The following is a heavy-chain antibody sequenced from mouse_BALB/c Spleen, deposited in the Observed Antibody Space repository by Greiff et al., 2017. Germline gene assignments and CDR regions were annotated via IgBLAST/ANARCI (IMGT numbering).Heavy chain of an antibody. V-gene: IGHV1-14*01. CDR2: INPYNDGT. J-gene: IGHJ2*01. CDR1: GYTFTSYV. Sequence: EVKLMESGPELVKPGASVKMSCKASGYTFTSYVMHWVKQKPGQGLEWIGYINPYNDGTKYNEKFKGKATLTSDKSSSTAYMELSSLTSEDSAVYYCARAYGYYYFDYWGQGTTLTVSS. D-gene: IGHD2-2*01. CDR3: ARAYGYYYFDY.